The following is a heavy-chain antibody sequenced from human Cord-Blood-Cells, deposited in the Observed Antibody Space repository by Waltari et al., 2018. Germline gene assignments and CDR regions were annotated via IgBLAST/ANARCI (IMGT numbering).Heavy chain of an antibody. CDR2: IIPIFGTA. CDR1: GGTFSSSA. J-gene: IGHJ2*01. CDR3: ASPETPPANWASQLDWYFDL. D-gene: IGHD7-27*01. Sequence: QVQLVQSGAVVKKPGSSVKVSCKAPGGTFSSSAISWVRQPTGQGLAWMGGIIPIFGTANYAQKFQGRVTITADESTSTAYMELSSLRSEDTAVYYCASPETPPANWASQLDWYFDLWGRGTLVTVSS. V-gene: IGHV1-69*01.